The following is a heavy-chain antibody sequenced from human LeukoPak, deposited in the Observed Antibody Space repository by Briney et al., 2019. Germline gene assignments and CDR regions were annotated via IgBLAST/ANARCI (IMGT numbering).Heavy chain of an antibody. CDR3: ARHVGSTYYDFWSGSNFDY. D-gene: IGHD3-3*01. CDR2: IYYSGST. J-gene: IGHJ4*02. Sequence: PSETLSLTCTVSGGSISSSSYYWGWIRQPPGKGLEWIGSIYYSGSTYYNPSLKSRVTISVDTSKNQFSLKLSSVTAADTAVYYCARHVGSTYYDFWSGSNFDYWGQGTLVTVSS. V-gene: IGHV4-39*01. CDR1: GGSISSSSYY.